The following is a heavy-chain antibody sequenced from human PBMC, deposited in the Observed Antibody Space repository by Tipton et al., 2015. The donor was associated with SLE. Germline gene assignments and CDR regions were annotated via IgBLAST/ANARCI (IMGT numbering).Heavy chain of an antibody. J-gene: IGHJ5*02. D-gene: IGHD5-18*01. V-gene: IGHV3-23*01. CDR3: TREGYNYLT. CDR1: GFTFSSQA. Sequence: GSLRLSCTASGFTFSSQAMSWVRQAPGKGLEWVSRISSSGSSTSYADSVKGRFTISRDDAETSLYLQMNNLRAEDTAVYYCTREGYNYLTWGQGTLVTVSS. CDR2: ISSSGSST.